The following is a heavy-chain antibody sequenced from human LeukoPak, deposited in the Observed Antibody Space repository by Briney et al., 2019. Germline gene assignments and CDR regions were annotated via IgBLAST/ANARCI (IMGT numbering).Heavy chain of an antibody. D-gene: IGHD3-10*01. CDR3: ARGTPSGDRFDP. Sequence: PSETLSLTCAVYGGSFSGYYWSWIRQPPGKGLEWIGEINHSGSTNYKSSLKSRVTISLDTSKNQFSLRLSSVTAADTAFYYCARGTPSGDRFDPWGQGTLVTVSS. J-gene: IGHJ5*02. CDR1: GGSFSGYY. V-gene: IGHV4-34*01. CDR2: INHSGST.